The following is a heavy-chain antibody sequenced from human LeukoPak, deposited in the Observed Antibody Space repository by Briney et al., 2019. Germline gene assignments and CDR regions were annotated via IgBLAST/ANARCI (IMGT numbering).Heavy chain of an antibody. Sequence: SETLSLTCTVSGGSISNTSYYWGWIRQPPGKGLEWIGSIYYSGSTYYNPSLKSRVTISVDTSKNQFSLKLSSVTAADTAVYYCAREVILAAFDIWGQGTMVTVSS. CDR3: AREVILAAFDI. D-gene: IGHD2-8*02. CDR1: GGSISNTSYY. CDR2: IYYSGST. V-gene: IGHV4-39*07. J-gene: IGHJ3*02.